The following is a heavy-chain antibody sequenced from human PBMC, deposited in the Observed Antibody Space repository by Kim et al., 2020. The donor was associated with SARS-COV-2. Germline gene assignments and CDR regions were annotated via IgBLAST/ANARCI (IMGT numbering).Heavy chain of an antibody. CDR3: ARGVDGGYGMDV. CDR1: GGTFSSYA. D-gene: IGHD2-15*01. V-gene: IGHV1-69*13. CDR2: IIPIFGTA. Sequence: SVKVSCKASGGTFSSYAISWVRQAPGQGLEWMGGIIPIFGTANYAQKFQGRVTITADESTSTAYMELSSLRSEDTAVYYCARGVDGGYGMDVWGQGTTVTVSS. J-gene: IGHJ6*02.